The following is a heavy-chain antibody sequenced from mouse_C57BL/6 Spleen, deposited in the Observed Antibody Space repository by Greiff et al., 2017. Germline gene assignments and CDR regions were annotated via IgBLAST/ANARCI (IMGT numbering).Heavy chain of an antibody. D-gene: IGHD2-2*01. CDR3: ARTNPYGYDGDYYAMDY. V-gene: IGHV1-81*01. CDR1: GYTFTSYG. CDR2: IYPRSGNT. Sequence: QVQLQQSGAELARPGASVKLSCKASGYTFTSYGISWVKQRTGQGLEWIGEIYPRSGNTYYNEKFKGKATLTADKSSSTAYMELRSLTSEDSAVYFCARTNPYGYDGDYYAMDYWGQGTSVTVSS. J-gene: IGHJ4*01.